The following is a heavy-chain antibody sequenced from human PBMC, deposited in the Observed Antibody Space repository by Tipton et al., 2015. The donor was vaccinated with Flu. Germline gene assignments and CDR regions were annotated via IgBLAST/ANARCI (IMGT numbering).Heavy chain of an antibody. V-gene: IGHV3-23*01. CDR2: ISGSGGST. CDR3: AKRPGSSSPIRPFYLDY. J-gene: IGHJ4*02. D-gene: IGHD6-13*01. CDR1: GFTFSSYA. Sequence: GSLRLSCAASGFTFSSYAMSWVRQAPGKGLEWVSAISGSGGSTYYADSVKGRFTISRDNSANILYLHMNSLRADDTAVYYCAKRPGSSSPIRPFYLDYWGRGTLVTVSS.